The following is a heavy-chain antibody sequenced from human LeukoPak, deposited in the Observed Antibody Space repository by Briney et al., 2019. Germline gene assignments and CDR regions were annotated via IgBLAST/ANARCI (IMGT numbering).Heavy chain of an antibody. CDR1: GFTFSSYM. Sequence: GSLRLSCAASGFTFSSYMMNWVRQAPGKGLEWVSSIKSGSTYTYYTESVKGRFTVSRDNAKNSLFLQMNSLRAEDTAIYYCARSLTTLTYEGYWGQGTLVTVSS. CDR2: IKSGSTYT. V-gene: IGHV3-21*01. CDR3: ARSLTTLTYEGY. J-gene: IGHJ4*02. D-gene: IGHD1-1*01.